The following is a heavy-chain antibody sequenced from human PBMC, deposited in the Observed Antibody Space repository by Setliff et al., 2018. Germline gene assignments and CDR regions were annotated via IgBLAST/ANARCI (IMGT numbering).Heavy chain of an antibody. V-gene: IGHV4-34*12. D-gene: IGHD3-9*01. Sequence: PSETLSLTCAVYGGSFSGYYWSWIRQPPGKRLEWIGEIIHSGSTNYNPSLKSRVTISVDTSKNQFSLKLSSVTAADTAVYYCARGYYDILTGYYIGYWGQGTLVTVSS. J-gene: IGHJ4*02. CDR1: GGSFSGYY. CDR3: ARGYYDILTGYYIGY. CDR2: IIHSGST.